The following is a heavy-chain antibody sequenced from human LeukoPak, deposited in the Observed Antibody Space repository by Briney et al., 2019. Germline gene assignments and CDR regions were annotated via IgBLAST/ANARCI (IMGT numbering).Heavy chain of an antibody. CDR2: ISGSGGDT. CDR1: GFTFSNFA. Sequence: GGSLRLSCAASGFTFSNFAMSWVRQPPGKGLEWVSAISGSGGDTYYADSVKGRFTISRDNAKSTLYLQMNSLRAEDTALYYCAKDTLLLLYWGQGTLVTVSS. D-gene: IGHD3-22*01. CDR3: AKDTLLLLY. J-gene: IGHJ4*02. V-gene: IGHV3-23*01.